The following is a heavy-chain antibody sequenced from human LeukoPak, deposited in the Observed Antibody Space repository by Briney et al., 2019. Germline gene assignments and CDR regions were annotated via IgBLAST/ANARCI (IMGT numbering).Heavy chain of an antibody. J-gene: IGHJ4*02. D-gene: IGHD3-22*01. CDR3: ARENRETKAVGNYYDSSGL. V-gene: IGHV1-69*13. Sequence: SVTVSCTASGGTFSSYAISWVRQAPGQGLERMGGIIPIFGTANYAQKFQGRVTITADESTSTAYMELSSLRSEDTAVYYCARENRETKAVGNYYDSSGLWGQGTLVTVSS. CDR1: GGTFSSYA. CDR2: IIPIFGTA.